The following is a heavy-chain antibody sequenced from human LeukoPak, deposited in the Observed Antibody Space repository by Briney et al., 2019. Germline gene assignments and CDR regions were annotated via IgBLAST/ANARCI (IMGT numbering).Heavy chain of an antibody. D-gene: IGHD1-7*01. V-gene: IGHV4-39*07. CDR1: GGSISSGNYY. CDR3: ARGGRWNYGHFDY. Sequence: SETLSLTCTVSGGSISSGNYYWGWIRQPPGKGLEWIGSMYYSGSTYHNPSLKSRVTMSVDTSKNQFSLKLSSVTAADTAVYYCARGGRWNYGHFDYWGQGTLVTVSS. CDR2: MYYSGST. J-gene: IGHJ4*02.